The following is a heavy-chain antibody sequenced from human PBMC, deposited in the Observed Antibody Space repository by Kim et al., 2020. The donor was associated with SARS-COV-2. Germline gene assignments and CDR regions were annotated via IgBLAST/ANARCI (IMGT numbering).Heavy chain of an antibody. Sequence: SETLSLTCTVSGVSISGAYYWTWFRQYPGKGLEWIGYIYHNGNTYSHPSLKSRVTMSVDTSKLQFSLNLSSVTAADTAVYDCARIGYDTRLYWCQGILFTVSS. CDR3: ARIGYDTRLY. V-gene: IGHV4-31*03. CDR2: IYHNGNT. D-gene: IGHD3-22*01. CDR1: GVSISGAYY. J-gene: IGHJ4*02.